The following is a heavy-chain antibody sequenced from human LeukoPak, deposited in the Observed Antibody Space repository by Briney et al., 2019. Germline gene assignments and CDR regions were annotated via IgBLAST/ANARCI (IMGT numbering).Heavy chain of an antibody. CDR1: GYTFTGYY. V-gene: IGHV1-2*02. CDR3: ARDLDMVVVKDWFDP. Sequence: ASVKVSCKASGYTFTGYYMHWVRQAPGQGLEWMGWINPNSGGTNYAQKFQGRVTMTRDTSISTAYMELSRLRSDDTAVYYSARDLDMVVVKDWFDPWGQGTLVTVSS. CDR2: INPNSGGT. J-gene: IGHJ5*02. D-gene: IGHD2-2*01.